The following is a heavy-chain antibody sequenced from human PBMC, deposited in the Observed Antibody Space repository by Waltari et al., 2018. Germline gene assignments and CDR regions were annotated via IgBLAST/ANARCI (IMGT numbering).Heavy chain of an antibody. Sequence: QVQLVQSGAEVKKPGASVKVSCKASGYPFTGYYMHWVRQAPGQGLEWMGWINPNSGGTNYAQKFQGWVTMTRDTSISTAYMELSRLRSDDTAVYYCARAPGVGATGFDYWGQGTLVTVSS. V-gene: IGHV1-2*04. D-gene: IGHD1-26*01. CDR2: INPNSGGT. J-gene: IGHJ4*02. CDR1: GYPFTGYY. CDR3: ARAPGVGATGFDY.